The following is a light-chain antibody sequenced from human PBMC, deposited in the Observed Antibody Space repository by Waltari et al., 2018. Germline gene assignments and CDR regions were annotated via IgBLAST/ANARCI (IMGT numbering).Light chain of an antibody. Sequence: QSALTQPASVSGSPGQSITISCIGTSSYFGAYNFVSWYQQHPGKAPKLIIYEVSNRPSGVSNRFSGSKSGNTASLTISGLQAEDEADYYCSSFTTSSTWVFGGGTKLTVL. J-gene: IGLJ3*02. CDR1: SSYFGAYNF. V-gene: IGLV2-14*01. CDR2: EVS. CDR3: SSFTTSSTWV.